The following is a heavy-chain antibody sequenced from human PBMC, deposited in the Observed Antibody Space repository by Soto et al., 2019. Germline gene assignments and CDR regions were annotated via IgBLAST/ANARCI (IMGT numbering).Heavy chain of an antibody. V-gene: IGHV5-51*01. CDR3: ARNQGLDYGGNSDGFGAYYYYYGMDV. CDR1: GYGFTTYW. Sequence: GESLKISCKASGYGFTTYWIGWLRQMPGKGLEWMGLIYPGDSDTRYSPSFQGQVTISADXSISTAYLQWSSLKASDTAMYYCARNQGLDYGGNSDGFGAYYYYYGMDVWGQGTTVTVSS. J-gene: IGHJ6*02. CDR2: IYPGDSDT. D-gene: IGHD4-17*01.